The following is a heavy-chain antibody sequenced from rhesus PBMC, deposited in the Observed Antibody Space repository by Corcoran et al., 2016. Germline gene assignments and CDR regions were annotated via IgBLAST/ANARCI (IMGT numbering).Heavy chain of an antibody. CDR2: ISYTGGST. CDR1: GFSFSAYY. D-gene: IGHD1-20*01. Sequence: EVQLVESGGGLAKPGGSLRLSCAASGFSFSAYYLSCVRQAPGKGLEWVSGISYTGGSTYYADSVKGRCTIARENAKNTLYLQMDSLRAEDTAVYYCARALRVGTTIDYWGQGVLVTVSS. CDR3: ARALRVGTTIDY. J-gene: IGHJ4*01. V-gene: IGHV3S18*01.